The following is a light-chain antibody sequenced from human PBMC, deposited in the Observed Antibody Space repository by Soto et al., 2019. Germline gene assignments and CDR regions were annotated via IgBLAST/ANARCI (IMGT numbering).Light chain of an antibody. V-gene: IGKV1-39*01. Sequence: DIQMNQSPSSLSASIGVRGTLTCRSSQRFVTNLNWYQQRPGKAPKLLIYAVSSLQSGVSSRFSGSGSGKDFTLSINSLQREDFATYYCQQTYSAPPLFGQGTKVDIK. J-gene: IGKJ1*01. CDR2: AVS. CDR3: QQTYSAPPL. CDR1: QRFVTN.